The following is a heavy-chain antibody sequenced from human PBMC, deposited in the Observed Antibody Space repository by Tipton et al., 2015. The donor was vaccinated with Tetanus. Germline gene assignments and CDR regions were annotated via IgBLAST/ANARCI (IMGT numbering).Heavy chain of an antibody. CDR1: GGSISGGRYY. Sequence: GLVKPSQTLSLTCTVSGGSISGGRYYWSWIRQRPGKGLEWIGDIYSSGSTYSDPSLKGRVTISVDTSKNQFSLRLNSVTAADTAVYYCARDQTRGARGWNYFDCWGQGTLVTVSS. CDR2: IYSSGST. V-gene: IGHV4-31*03. CDR3: ARDQTRGARGWNYFDC. D-gene: IGHD1-26*01. J-gene: IGHJ4*02.